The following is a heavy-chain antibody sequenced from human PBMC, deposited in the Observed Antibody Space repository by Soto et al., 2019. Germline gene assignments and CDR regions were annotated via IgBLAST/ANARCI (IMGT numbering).Heavy chain of an antibody. V-gene: IGHV3-21*06. CDR2: ISPSSGHI. Sequence: PGGSLRLSCAVSGFTFSSCTMNWVRQAPGKGLEWVSSISPSSGHIYYADSVKGRFTISRDNAKNSLFLQMNSLRGEDMAVYYFSGCSGGACHKNYGMDVWGQGTTVTVSS. D-gene: IGHD2-15*01. CDR3: SGCSGGACHKNYGMDV. CDR1: GFTFSSCT. J-gene: IGHJ6*02.